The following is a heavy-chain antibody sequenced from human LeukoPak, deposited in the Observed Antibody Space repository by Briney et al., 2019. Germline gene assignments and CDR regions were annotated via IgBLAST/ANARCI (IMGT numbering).Heavy chain of an antibody. CDR3: VTSYSTFYYYGLDV. D-gene: IGHD4-11*01. CDR2: IRGSGTYI. Sequence: GGSLRLSCAASGFIFNDYTMNWVRQAPGKGLEWVSSIRGSGTYIYYADSVKGRFTISSDNARNSLYLQMNNLRAEDTAVYYCVTSYSTFYYYGLDVWGQGTTVTVSS. V-gene: IGHV3-21*01. CDR1: GFIFNDYT. J-gene: IGHJ6*02.